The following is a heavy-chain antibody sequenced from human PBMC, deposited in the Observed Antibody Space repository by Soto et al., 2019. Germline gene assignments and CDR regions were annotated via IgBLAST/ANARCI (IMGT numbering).Heavy chain of an antibody. Sequence: GASVKVSCKASGYTFTSYGISWVRQAPGQGLEWMGWISAYNGNTNYAQKLQGRVTMTTDTSTSTAYMELRSLRSDDTAVYYCATSGYSYGYYVDYYYYIDVWGKGTTVTVSS. CDR2: ISAYNGNT. V-gene: IGHV1-18*01. CDR3: ATSGYSYGYYVDYYYYIDV. J-gene: IGHJ6*03. D-gene: IGHD5-18*01. CDR1: GYTFTSYG.